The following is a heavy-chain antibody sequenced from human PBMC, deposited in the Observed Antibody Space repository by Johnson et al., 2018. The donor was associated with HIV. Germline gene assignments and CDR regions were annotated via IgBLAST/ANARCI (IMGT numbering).Heavy chain of an antibody. Sequence: QVQLVESGGGVVQPGGSLRLSCAGSGFTFSSYGMHWVRQAPGKGLEWVSFIRYDGSDKHYADSVKGRFTISRDNSKNTLYLQMNSLRAEDTAVYYCARDKGIAARPDACDIWGQGTMVTVSS. V-gene: IGHV3-30*02. CDR1: GFTFSSYG. CDR2: IRYDGSDK. CDR3: ARDKGIAARPDACDI. J-gene: IGHJ3*02. D-gene: IGHD6-6*01.